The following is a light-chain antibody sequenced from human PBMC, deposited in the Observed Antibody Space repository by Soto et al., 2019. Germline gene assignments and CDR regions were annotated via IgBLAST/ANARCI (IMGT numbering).Light chain of an antibody. CDR3: QQYTQSLWT. J-gene: IGKJ1*01. CDR1: QSVSASQ. V-gene: IGKV3-20*01. CDR2: GIS. Sequence: PGERATLSCRTSQSVSASQLAWYQQKPGQAPRLLIYGISKRAAGIPDRFTGSGSGTDFTLTIEGLEPEDFAVYYCQQYTQSLWTFGQGTKVDIK.